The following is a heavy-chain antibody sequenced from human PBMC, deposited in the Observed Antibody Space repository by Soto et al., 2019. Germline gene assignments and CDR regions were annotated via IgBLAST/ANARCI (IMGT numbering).Heavy chain of an antibody. Sequence: QVQLVESGGGLVKPGGSLRLSCAASGFTFSDYYMSWIRQAPGKGLEWVSYISSSSSYTNYADSVKGRFTISRDNAKNSLYLQMNSLRAEDTALYYCARDHHRYSGYDYVDYWCQGTLVTVSS. D-gene: IGHD5-12*01. CDR1: GFTFSDYY. CDR3: ARDHHRYSGYDYVDY. CDR2: ISSSSSYT. J-gene: IGHJ4*02. V-gene: IGHV3-11*05.